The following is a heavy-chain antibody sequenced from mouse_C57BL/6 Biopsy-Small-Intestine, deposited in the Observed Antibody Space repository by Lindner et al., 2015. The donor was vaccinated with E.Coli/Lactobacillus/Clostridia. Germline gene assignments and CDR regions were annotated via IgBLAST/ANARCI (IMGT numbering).Heavy chain of an antibody. V-gene: IGHV1-64*01. CDR2: LNPNGGST. J-gene: IGHJ1*01. CDR1: GYTFTSYY. CDR3: ARDPFRGNSGYNYYGMDV. Sequence: SVKVSCKASGYTFTSYYIHWVRQAPGQGLEWMGILNPNGGSTNYAQKFQGRVTMTRDTSTTTVYMELSRLRSEDTAVYYCARDPFRGNSGYNYYGMDVWGQGTTVTVSS. D-gene: IGHD1-1*01.